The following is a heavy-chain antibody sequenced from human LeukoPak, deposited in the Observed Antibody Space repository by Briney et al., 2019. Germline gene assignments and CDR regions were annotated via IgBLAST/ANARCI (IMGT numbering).Heavy chain of an antibody. V-gene: IGHV3-30*04. Sequence: PGGSLRLSCAASGFTFSSYAMHWVRQAPGKGLEWVAVISYDGSNKYYADSVKGRFTISRDNSKNTLYLQMNSLRAEDMAVYYCARDPGATNYYFDYWGQGTLVTVSS. D-gene: IGHD5-12*01. CDR3: ARDPGATNYYFDY. J-gene: IGHJ4*02. CDR1: GFTFSSYA. CDR2: ISYDGSNK.